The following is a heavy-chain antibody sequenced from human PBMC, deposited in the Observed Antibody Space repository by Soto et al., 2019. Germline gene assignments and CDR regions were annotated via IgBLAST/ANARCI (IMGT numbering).Heavy chain of an antibody. CDR1: GFTFDDYT. CDR2: ISWDGGST. V-gene: IGHV3-43*01. Sequence: GGSLRLSCAASGFTFDDYTMHWVRQAPGKGLEWVSLISWDGGSTYYADSVKGRCTISRDNSKNSLYLQMNSLRTEDTALYYCAKDGRESIGSSWYYFDYWGQGTLVTVSS. CDR3: AKDGRESIGSSWYYFDY. D-gene: IGHD6-13*01. J-gene: IGHJ4*02.